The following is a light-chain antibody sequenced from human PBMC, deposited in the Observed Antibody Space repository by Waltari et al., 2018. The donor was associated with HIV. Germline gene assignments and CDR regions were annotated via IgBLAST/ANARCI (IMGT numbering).Light chain of an antibody. Sequence: DIQLTQSTSFLSASEGERCTITCRASQGISSYLAWYQQKLGKAPKLLIYGASPLPGGVPSRFSGSGSGTEFTLTISSLQPEDFATYYCQQLNVYPTFGPGTKVDFK. V-gene: IGKV1-9*01. CDR2: GAS. CDR3: QQLNVYPT. CDR1: QGISSY. J-gene: IGKJ3*01.